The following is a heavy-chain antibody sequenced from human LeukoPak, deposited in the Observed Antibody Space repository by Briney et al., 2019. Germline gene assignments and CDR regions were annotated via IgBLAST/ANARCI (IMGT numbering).Heavy chain of an antibody. CDR1: GFTVSSNY. CDR2: IYSGGST. J-gene: IGHJ4*02. CDR3: ARDLISGYCSGGSCY. V-gene: IGHV3-66*01. D-gene: IGHD2-15*01. Sequence: GGSLRLSCAASGFTVSSNYMSWVRQAPGKGLEWVSVIYSGGSTYYADSVKGRFTISRDNAKNSLYLQMNSLRAEDTAVYYCARDLISGYCSGGSCYWGQGTLVTVSS.